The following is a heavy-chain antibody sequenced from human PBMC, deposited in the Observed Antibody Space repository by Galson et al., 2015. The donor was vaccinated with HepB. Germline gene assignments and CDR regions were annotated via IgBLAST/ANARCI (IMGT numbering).Heavy chain of an antibody. CDR3: AKTGVSMIRGTITRIKYFDQ. D-gene: IGHD3-10*01. CDR1: GFSFDLYS. J-gene: IGHJ4*02. CDR2: INPSGTDT. Sequence: LRLSCAASGFSFDLYSMTWVRQTPGKGLEWVSTINPSGTDTHYADSVKGRFTISRDNSKSTLFLQMNSLRDEDTAIFYCAKTGVSMIRGTITRIKYFDQWGQGTLVTVSS. V-gene: IGHV3-23*01.